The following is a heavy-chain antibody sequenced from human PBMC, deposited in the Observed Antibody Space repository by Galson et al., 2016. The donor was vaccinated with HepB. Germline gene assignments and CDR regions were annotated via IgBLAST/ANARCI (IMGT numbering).Heavy chain of an antibody. CDR2: IKQDGSEK. V-gene: IGHV3-7*01. CDR3: ARESLYDYGDYKYYYYALDV. D-gene: IGHD4-17*01. CDR1: GFTFSSCW. Sequence: SLRLSCAASGFTFSSCWMTWVRQAPGKGLEWVANIKQDGSEKYYVDSVKGRFTISRDNAKHSLYLQMNSLRADDTAVYYCARESLYDYGDYKYYYYALDVWGQGTTVTVSS. J-gene: IGHJ6*02.